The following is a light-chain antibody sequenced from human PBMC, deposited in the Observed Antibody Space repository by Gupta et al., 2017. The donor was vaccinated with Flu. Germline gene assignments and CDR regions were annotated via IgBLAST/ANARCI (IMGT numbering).Light chain of an antibody. Sequence: SSDVGAYGYFSRYQQHPGQAPKRMVFVVSRPAARIFYRFFGSKSGNTASLTISGLLAEDEAFYYCSSYTNTNTVVVFGGGTKLTVL. CDR1: SSDVGAYGY. CDR3: SSYTNTNTVVV. CDR2: VVS. V-gene: IGLV2-14*03. J-gene: IGLJ2*01.